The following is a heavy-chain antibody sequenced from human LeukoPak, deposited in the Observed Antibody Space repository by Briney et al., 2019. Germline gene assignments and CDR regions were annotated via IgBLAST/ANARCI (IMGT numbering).Heavy chain of an antibody. CDR2: MNPNSGNT. Sequence: ASVKVSCKASGYTFTSYDINWVRQATGQGLEWMGWMNPNSGNTGYAQKFQGRVTMTRDTSISTAYMELSRLRSDDTAVYYCARDRWELPEYYFDYWGQGTLVTVSS. D-gene: IGHD1-26*01. J-gene: IGHJ4*02. CDR3: ARDRWELPEYYFDY. V-gene: IGHV1-8*01. CDR1: GYTFTSYD.